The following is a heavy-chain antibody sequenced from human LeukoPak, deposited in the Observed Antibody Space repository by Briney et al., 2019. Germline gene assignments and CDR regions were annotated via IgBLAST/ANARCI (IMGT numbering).Heavy chain of an antibody. J-gene: IGHJ5*02. CDR2: IYYSGST. CDR1: GDSISSSTYY. CDR3: ARDNSVRDEAWWFNP. V-gene: IGHV4-39*07. D-gene: IGHD5-24*01. Sequence: SETLSLTCTVSGDSISSSTYYWGWIRQAPGKGLEWIGSIYYSGSTYYNPSLKSRVTISVDTSKNQFSLRLSSVTAADTAMYYCARDNSVRDEAWWFNPWGQGTLVTVSS.